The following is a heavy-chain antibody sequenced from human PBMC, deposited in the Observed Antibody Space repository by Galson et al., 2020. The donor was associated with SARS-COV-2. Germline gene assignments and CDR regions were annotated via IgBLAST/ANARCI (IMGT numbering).Heavy chain of an antibody. J-gene: IGHJ4*02. V-gene: IGHV3-30-3*01. CDR3: ASPDGDSSWHQLDF. CDR2: MSYDGNNI. CDR1: GFTFISRG. D-gene: IGHD6-13*01. Sequence: GEYLKISCAASGFTFISRGIHWVRQAPGKGLEWVAVMSYDGNNIHYADSVKGRFTISRDNSKDTFYLQMKSLRPDDTAVYYCASPDGDSSWHQLDFWGQGTLVTVSS.